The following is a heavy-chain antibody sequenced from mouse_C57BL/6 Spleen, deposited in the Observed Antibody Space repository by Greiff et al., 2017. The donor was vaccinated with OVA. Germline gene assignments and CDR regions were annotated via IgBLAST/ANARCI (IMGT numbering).Heavy chain of an antibody. CDR2: ISDGGSYT. V-gene: IGHV5-4*01. D-gene: IGHD1-1*01. CDR1: GFTFSSYA. J-gene: IGHJ2*01. Sequence: EVKVVESGGGLVKPGGSLKLSCAASGFTFSSYAMSWVRQTPEKRLEWVATISDGGSYTYYPDNVKGRFTISRDNAKNNLYLQMSHLKSEDTAMYYCAREGLRRAYFDYWGQGTTLTVSS. CDR3: AREGLRRAYFDY.